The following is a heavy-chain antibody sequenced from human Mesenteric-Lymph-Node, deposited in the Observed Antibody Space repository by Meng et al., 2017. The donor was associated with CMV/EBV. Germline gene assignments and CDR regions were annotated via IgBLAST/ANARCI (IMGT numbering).Heavy chain of an antibody. CDR2: IYYSGSS. J-gene: IGHJ6*02. V-gene: IGHV4-30-4*08. D-gene: IGHD2-2*01. CDR3: ARDPSPARYYYGMDV. Sequence: LRLSCTVSGGSISSGDYFWSWIRQPPGKGLEWIGYIYYSGSSQYNPSLKSRLTISVDTSKNQFSLKLSSVTAADTAVYYCARDPSPARYYYGMDVWGQGTTVTVSS. CDR1: GGSISSGDYF.